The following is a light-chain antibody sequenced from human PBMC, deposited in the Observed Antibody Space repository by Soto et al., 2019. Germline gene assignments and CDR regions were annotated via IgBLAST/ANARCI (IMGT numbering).Light chain of an antibody. V-gene: IGLV1-51*01. CDR2: DNN. Sequence: QSVLTQPPSVSAAPGQKVTISCSGSSSNIGNNYVSWYQQLPGTAPKLLIYDNNKRPSGIPDRFSGSKSGTSATLGITGLQTGDEADYYGVKWYSSLSVVVFGGGTKLTVL. J-gene: IGLJ2*01. CDR3: VKWYSSLSVVV. CDR1: SSNIGNNY.